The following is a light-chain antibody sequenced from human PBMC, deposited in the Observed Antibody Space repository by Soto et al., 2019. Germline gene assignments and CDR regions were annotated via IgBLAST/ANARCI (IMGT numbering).Light chain of an antibody. CDR2: EVS. V-gene: IGLV2-14*01. CDR3: SSYTSSSTLYV. Sequence: QSALTQPASVSGSPGQSITISCTGTSSDVGGYNYVSWYRQHPGKAPKLMIYEVSNRPSGFSNRFSGSKSGNTASLTISGLRAEDEADYYCSSYTSSSTLYVFGTGTKVTVL. J-gene: IGLJ1*01. CDR1: SSDVGGYNY.